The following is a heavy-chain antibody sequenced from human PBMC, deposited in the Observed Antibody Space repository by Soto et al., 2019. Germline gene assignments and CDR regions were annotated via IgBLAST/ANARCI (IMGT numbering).Heavy chain of an antibody. Sequence: PGGSLRLSCAASGFRFSNYGMHWVRQAPGKGLEWVAVISYDGSEKYYVLSVKGRFTISRDNSKNTLYLQLSSLRADDTAMYYCAKSPSGGYTYAIDYWGRGTLVTVSS. CDR2: ISYDGSEK. D-gene: IGHD5-18*01. CDR1: GFRFSNYG. J-gene: IGHJ4*02. CDR3: AKSPSGGYTYAIDY. V-gene: IGHV3-30*18.